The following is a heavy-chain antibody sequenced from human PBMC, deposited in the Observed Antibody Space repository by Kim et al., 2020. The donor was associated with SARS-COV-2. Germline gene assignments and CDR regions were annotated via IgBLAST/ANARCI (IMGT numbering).Heavy chain of an antibody. D-gene: IGHD3-16*01. CDR2: INHSGST. CDR1: GGSFSGYY. CDR3: ARALGSRVVRV. Sequence: SETLSLTCAVYGGSFSGYYWSWIRQPPGKGLEWIGEINHSGSTNYNPSLKSRVTISVDTSKNQFSLKLSSVTAADTAVYYCARALGSRVVRVWGQGTLVTVSS. V-gene: IGHV4-34*01. J-gene: IGHJ4*02.